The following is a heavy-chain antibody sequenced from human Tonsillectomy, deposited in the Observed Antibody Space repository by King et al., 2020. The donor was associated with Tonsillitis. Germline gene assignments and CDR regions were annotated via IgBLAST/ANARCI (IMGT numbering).Heavy chain of an antibody. Sequence: VQLVESGGGVVQPGRSLRLSCAASGFTFSRYAMHWVRQAPGKGLEWVAVIAFDGSNEYYADSVKGRFTISRDISKNTLYLQMNSLRAEDTAIYYCARGRYGEDVTGAYYGMDVWGQGTTVTVSS. J-gene: IGHJ6*02. V-gene: IGHV3-30*04. D-gene: IGHD4-17*01. CDR1: GFTFSRYA. CDR2: IAFDGSNE. CDR3: ARGRYGEDVTGAYYGMDV.